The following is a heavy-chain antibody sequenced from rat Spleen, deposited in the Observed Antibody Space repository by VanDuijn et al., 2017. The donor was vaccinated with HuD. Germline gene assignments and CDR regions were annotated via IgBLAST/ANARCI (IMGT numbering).Heavy chain of an antibody. J-gene: IGHJ2*01. CDR1: GFTFNNYW. CDR2: INPDGGGT. D-gene: IGHD1-7*01. Sequence: EVQLVESGGGLVQPGRSLKLSCVASGFTFNNYWMTWIRQAPGKGLEWVSSINPDGGGTCYPDSVKGRFTISRDNAENIVYLQMNSLKCEDTAIYYCAVAGYGYWGQGVMVTVSS. V-gene: IGHV5-58*01. CDR3: AVAGYGY.